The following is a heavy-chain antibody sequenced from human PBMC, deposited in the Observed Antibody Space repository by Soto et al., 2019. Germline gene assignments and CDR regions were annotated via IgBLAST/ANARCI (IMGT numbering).Heavy chain of an antibody. V-gene: IGHV4-34*01. CDR1: DESFSDYY. Sequence: HVDLQQWGAGLLKPSETLSLTCAVYDESFSDYYWGWIRQPPGKGLEWIGEINHSGITNYSPSLMSRVSISVDTSTNQVSLRLRSVTAADTAVYYCGRVGGKSYLADYWGQGTLVAVSS. CDR3: GRVGGKSYLADY. J-gene: IGHJ4*02. D-gene: IGHD2-15*01. CDR2: INHSGIT.